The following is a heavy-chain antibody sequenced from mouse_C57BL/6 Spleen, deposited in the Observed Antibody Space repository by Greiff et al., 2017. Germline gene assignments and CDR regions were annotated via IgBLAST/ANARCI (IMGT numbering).Heavy chain of an antibody. CDR3: ARRVNWDYFDY. D-gene: IGHD4-1*01. J-gene: IGHJ2*01. CDR1: GYTFTSYW. V-gene: IGHV1-50*01. Sequence: QVQLQQSGAELVKPGASVKLSCKASGYTFTSYWMPWVKQRPGQGLEWIGEIDPSDSYTNYNQKFKGKATWTVDTSSSTAYMQLSSLTSEDSAVYYCARRVNWDYFDYWGQGTTLTVSS. CDR2: IDPSDSYT.